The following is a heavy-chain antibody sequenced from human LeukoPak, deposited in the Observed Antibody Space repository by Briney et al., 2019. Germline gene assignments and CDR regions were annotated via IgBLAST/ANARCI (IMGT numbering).Heavy chain of an antibody. CDR1: GGSISSSSYY. CDR3: ARHLYYYDSSGYGFDY. D-gene: IGHD3-22*01. J-gene: IGHJ4*02. CDR2: IYYSGST. V-gene: IGHV4-39*01. Sequence: SETLSLTCTVSGGSISSSSYYWGYIRQPPGKGLEWIGSIYYSGSTYYNPSLKSRVTISVDTSKKQFSLKLSSVTAADTAVYYCARHLYYYDSSGYGFDYWGQGTLVTVSS.